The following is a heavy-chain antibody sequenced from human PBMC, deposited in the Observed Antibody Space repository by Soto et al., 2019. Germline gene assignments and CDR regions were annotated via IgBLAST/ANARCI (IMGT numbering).Heavy chain of an antibody. J-gene: IGHJ6*02. D-gene: IGHD6-13*01. CDR1: GFTCSSYG. CDR2: ISYDGSNK. CDR3: AKDLGSSSWYGRGYYYGMDV. Sequence: GSLRLSFAASGFTCSSYGLHWVGHAPCNGIEWLAVISYDGSNKYYADSVKGRFTISRDNSKNTLYLQMNSLRAEDTAVYYCAKDLGSSSWYGRGYYYGMDVWGQGTTVTVSS. V-gene: IGHV3-30*18.